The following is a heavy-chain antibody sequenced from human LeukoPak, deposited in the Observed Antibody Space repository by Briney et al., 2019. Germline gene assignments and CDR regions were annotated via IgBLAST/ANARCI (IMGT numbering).Heavy chain of an antibody. CDR1: GFTFSSHW. V-gene: IGHV3-74*01. CDR2: INSDGSST. CDR3: ARVSSGEQWLAFDY. D-gene: IGHD6-19*01. Sequence: GGSLRLSCAASGFTFSSHWMHWVRQAPGKGPVWVSRINSDGSSTNYADSVKGRFIISRDNAKNTLYLHMNSLRAEDTAVYYCARVSSGEQWLAFDYWGQGTLVTVFS. J-gene: IGHJ4*02.